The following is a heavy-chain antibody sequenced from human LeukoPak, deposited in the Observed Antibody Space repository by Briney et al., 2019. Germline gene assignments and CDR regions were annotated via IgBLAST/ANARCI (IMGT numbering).Heavy chain of an antibody. D-gene: IGHD1-1*01. V-gene: IGHV4-61*02. J-gene: IGHJ4*02. CDR2: IYTSGST. Sequence: PSQTLSLTCTVSGGSISSGSYYWSWIRQPAGKGLEWIGRIYTSGSTNYNPSLKSRVTISVDTSKNQFSLKLSSVTAADTAVYYCALETGTVDYWGQGTLVTVSS. CDR3: ALETGTVDY. CDR1: GGSISSGSYY.